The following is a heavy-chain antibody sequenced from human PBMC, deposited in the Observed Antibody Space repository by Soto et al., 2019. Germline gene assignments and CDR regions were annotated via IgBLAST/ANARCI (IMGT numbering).Heavy chain of an antibody. CDR2: ISAYNGNT. Sequence: QVQLVQSGAEVKKPGASVKVSCKASGYTFTIYGISWVRQAPGQGLEWMGWISAYNGNTNCAQKLQGRVTMTTDTSTSTAHMELRSLRSDDTAVYYCARSGCSGGSCYSYYFDYWGQGTLVTVSS. J-gene: IGHJ4*02. CDR3: ARSGCSGGSCYSYYFDY. D-gene: IGHD2-15*01. V-gene: IGHV1-18*01. CDR1: GYTFTIYG.